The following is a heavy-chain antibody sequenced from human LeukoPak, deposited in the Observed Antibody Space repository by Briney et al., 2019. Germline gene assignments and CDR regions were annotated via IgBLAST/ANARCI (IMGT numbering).Heavy chain of an antibody. CDR2: TYYRSTWYN. CDR1: GASVSSNSVT. J-gene: IGHJ5*02. CDR3: ARRLTQYDCFDP. V-gene: IGHV6-1*01. Sequence: SQTLSLTCALSGASVSSNSVTWNWIRQSPSRGLEWMGRTYYRSTWYNDYAVSVRGRITVNPDTSKNQFSLHLNSVTPEDTAVYYCARRLTQYDCFDPWGQGILVAVSS. D-gene: IGHD2-2*01.